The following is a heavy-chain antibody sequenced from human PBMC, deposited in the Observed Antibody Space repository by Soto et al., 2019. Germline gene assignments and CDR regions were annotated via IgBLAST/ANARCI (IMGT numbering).Heavy chain of an antibody. CDR2: IYYSGST. D-gene: IGHD3-10*01. J-gene: IGHJ6*03. CDR1: GGSISSSSYY. Sequence: SETLSLTCTVSGGSISSSSYYWGWIRQPPGKGLEWIGSIYYSGSTYYNPSLKSRVTISVDTSKNQFSLKLSSVTAADTAVYYCARATFGDNYYYYYMDVWGKGTTVTVSS. CDR3: ARATFGDNYYYYYMDV. V-gene: IGHV4-39*01.